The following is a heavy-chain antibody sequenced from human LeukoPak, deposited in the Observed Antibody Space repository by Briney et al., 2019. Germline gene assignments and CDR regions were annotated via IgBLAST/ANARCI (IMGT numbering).Heavy chain of an antibody. CDR3: AKEYYVLLVYALGGSFDY. CDR1: GFTFSSYA. J-gene: IGHJ4*02. Sequence: GKSLRLSCAASGFTFSSYAMHWVRQAPGKGLEWVALISYDGSNKYYADSVKGRFTISRDNSKNTLYLQMNSLRAEDTAVYYCAKEYYVLLVYALGGSFDYWGRGTLVTVSS. CDR2: ISYDGSNK. D-gene: IGHD2-8*02. V-gene: IGHV3-30-3*01.